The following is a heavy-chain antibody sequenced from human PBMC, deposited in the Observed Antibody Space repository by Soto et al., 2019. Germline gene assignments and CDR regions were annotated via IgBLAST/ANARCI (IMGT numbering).Heavy chain of an antibody. Sequence: QVQLVESGGGVVQPGRSLRLSCAASGFTFSRYEMFWVRQAPGKGLEWVSVTSHDGSNKYYADFVEGRFTISRDNSNNTLFLQVYSLRAEDTAVYFCARGPSYDFWSGYIMDVWGQGTTVTVSS. CDR1: GFTFSRYE. CDR2: TSHDGSNK. V-gene: IGHV3-30-3*01. CDR3: ARGPSYDFWSGYIMDV. J-gene: IGHJ6*02. D-gene: IGHD3-3*01.